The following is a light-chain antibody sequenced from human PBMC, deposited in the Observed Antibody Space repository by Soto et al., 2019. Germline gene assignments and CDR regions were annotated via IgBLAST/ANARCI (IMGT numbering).Light chain of an antibody. Sequence: QSALTQPASVSGSPGQSITISCTGTSSDVGSYNLVSWYQQHPVKAPKLMIYESSKPPSGVSNRFSGSKSGKTATLTLSGLQAEDEADYYCCSYESSSTDVLFGGGTKLTVL. CDR3: CSYESSSTDVL. V-gene: IGLV2-23*01. J-gene: IGLJ2*01. CDR2: ESS. CDR1: SSDVGSYNL.